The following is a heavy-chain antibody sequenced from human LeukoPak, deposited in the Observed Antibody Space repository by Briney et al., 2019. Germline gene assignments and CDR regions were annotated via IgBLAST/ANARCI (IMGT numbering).Heavy chain of an antibody. D-gene: IGHD1-26*01. CDR2: IYYRGSA. CDR1: GGSTDSGTYF. V-gene: IGHV4-31*02. J-gene: IGHJ6*02. CDR3: ATGWDSSTSYGVDV. Sequence: PSETLSLTCSVSGGSTDSGTYFCSWLRQHPGKGLEWIGHIYYRGSAYYTPSLKSRVTISLDTTKNQFSLKLNSVTAADTAVYYCATGWDSSTSYGVDVWGQGTTVTVSS.